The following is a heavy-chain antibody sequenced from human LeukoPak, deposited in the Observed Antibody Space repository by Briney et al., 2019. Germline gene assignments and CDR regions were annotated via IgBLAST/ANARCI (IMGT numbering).Heavy chain of an antibody. CDR2: INPNSGGT. D-gene: IGHD6-13*01. J-gene: IGHJ4*02. Sequence: ASVKVSCKASGYTFTGYYMHWVRQAPGQGLEWMGWINPNSGGTNYAQKFQGRVTMTRDTSISTAYMELSRLRSDDTAVYYCARDEYPQYSSSWYEVWGQGTLVTVSS. CDR1: GYTFTGYY. CDR3: ARDEYPQYSSSWYEV. V-gene: IGHV1-2*02.